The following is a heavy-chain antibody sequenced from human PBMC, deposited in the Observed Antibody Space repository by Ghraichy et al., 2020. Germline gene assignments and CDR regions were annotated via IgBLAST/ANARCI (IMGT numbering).Heavy chain of an antibody. J-gene: IGHJ5*02. V-gene: IGHV1-8*01. D-gene: IGHD3-22*01. CDR2: MNPNSGNT. CDR3: VRVRHMIVVVNGLSWFDP. CDR1: GYTFTSYD. Sequence: ASVKVSCKASGYTFTSYDINWVRQATGQGLEWMGWMNPNSGNTGYAQKFQGRVTMTRNTSTSTAYMELNNLRSEDTAVYYCVRVRHMIVVVNGLSWFDPWGQGTLVTVSS.